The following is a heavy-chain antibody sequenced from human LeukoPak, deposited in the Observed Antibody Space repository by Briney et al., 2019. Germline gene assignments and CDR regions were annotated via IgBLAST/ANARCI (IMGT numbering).Heavy chain of an antibody. Sequence: SETLSLTCTVSGGSISSFYWSWIRQAPGKGLEWIGYIYNSGTTIYNPSLQSRATISVDTSHNHISLRLSSVPAADTAVYYCTRPSSGDYAFDIWGQGTMVTVSS. CDR3: TRPSSGDYAFDI. CDR1: GGSISSFY. V-gene: IGHV4-59*08. J-gene: IGHJ3*02. CDR2: IYNSGTT. D-gene: IGHD4-17*01.